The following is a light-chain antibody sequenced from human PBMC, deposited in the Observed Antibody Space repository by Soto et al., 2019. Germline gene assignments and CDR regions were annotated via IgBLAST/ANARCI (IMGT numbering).Light chain of an antibody. J-gene: IGLJ2*01. V-gene: IGLV1-47*01. Sequence: QSVLTQPPSASGTPGQRVTISCSGSDANIGSNFVCWYQQVPGMAPKLLIYRNDRRPSGVPDRFSGSKSGTTVSLAISGLRSDDEGDYYCAAWDDTLTVLFGGGTKVTVL. CDR1: DANIGSNF. CDR3: AAWDDTLTVL. CDR2: RND.